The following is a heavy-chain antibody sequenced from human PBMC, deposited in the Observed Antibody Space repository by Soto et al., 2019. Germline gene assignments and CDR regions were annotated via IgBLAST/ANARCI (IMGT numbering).Heavy chain of an antibody. Sequence: EVQLVESGGGLVQPGRSLRLSCAASGFTFDDYAMHWVRQAPGKGLEWVSGISWNSGNIGYADSVKGRFTISRDNAKNSLYLQMNSLRAEDTALYYCAKGEGYDILTGSRDYWGQGTLVTVSS. CDR2: ISWNSGNI. J-gene: IGHJ4*02. D-gene: IGHD3-9*01. CDR3: AKGEGYDILTGSRDY. CDR1: GFTFDDYA. V-gene: IGHV3-9*01.